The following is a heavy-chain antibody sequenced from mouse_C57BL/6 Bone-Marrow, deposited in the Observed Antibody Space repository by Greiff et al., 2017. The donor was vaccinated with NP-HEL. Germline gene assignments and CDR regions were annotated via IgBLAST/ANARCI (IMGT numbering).Heavy chain of an antibody. Sequence: EVQLQQSGTVLARPGASVKMSCKTSGYTFTSYWMHWVKQRPGQGLEWIGAIYPGNSDTSYNQKFKGKAKLTAVTSASTAYMELSSLTNEDSAVYYCATSMVTPYYFDYWGQGTTLTVSS. CDR3: ATSMVTPYYFDY. V-gene: IGHV1-5*01. CDR2: IYPGNSDT. D-gene: IGHD2-2*01. J-gene: IGHJ2*01. CDR1: GYTFTSYW.